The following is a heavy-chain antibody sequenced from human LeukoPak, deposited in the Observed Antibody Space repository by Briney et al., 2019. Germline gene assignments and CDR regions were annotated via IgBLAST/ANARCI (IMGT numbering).Heavy chain of an antibody. CDR2: IYYSGST. Sequence: SETLSLTCTVSGGSISNYYWSWIRQPPGKGLEWIGYIYYSGSTNYNPSLKSRVTISVDTSKNQFSLKLSSVTAADTAVYYCARGGEMATIPDYWGQGTLVTVSS. V-gene: IGHV4-59*01. CDR3: ARGGEMATIPDY. D-gene: IGHD5-24*01. CDR1: GGSISNYY. J-gene: IGHJ4*02.